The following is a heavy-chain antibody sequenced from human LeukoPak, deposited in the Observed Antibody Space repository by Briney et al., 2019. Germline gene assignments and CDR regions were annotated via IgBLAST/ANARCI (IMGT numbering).Heavy chain of an antibody. Sequence: ASVKVSCKASGYTFTGYYMHWVRQAPGQGLEWMGWINPNSGGTNYAQKFQGRVTTTRDTSISTAYMELSRLRSDDTAVYYCARDGDPTAAAAPALYYYYYYMDVWGKGATVTVSS. V-gene: IGHV1-2*02. J-gene: IGHJ6*03. CDR3: ARDGDPTAAAAPALYYYYYYMDV. CDR1: GYTFTGYY. CDR2: INPNSGGT. D-gene: IGHD6-13*01.